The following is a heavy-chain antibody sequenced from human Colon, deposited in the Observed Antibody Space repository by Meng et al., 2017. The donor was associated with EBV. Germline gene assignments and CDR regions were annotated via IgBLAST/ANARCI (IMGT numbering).Heavy chain of an antibody. J-gene: IGHJ4*02. CDR3: ARRRGGSGRDC. D-gene: IGHD3-10*01. CDR1: GGSISSNGYS. CDR2: IYHSGST. Sequence: LQESGPGLVKPSETLSLTCTVSGGSISSNGYSWDWVRQPPGKGLEWIGAIYHSGSTSYNPSLQSRVTMFVDTSKNQFSLMLTSVTATDTAVYYCARRRGGSGRDCWGQGTLVTVSS. V-gene: IGHV4-39*01.